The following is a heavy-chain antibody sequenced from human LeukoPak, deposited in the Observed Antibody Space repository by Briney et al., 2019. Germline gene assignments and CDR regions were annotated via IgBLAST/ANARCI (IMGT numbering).Heavy chain of an antibody. D-gene: IGHD3-10*01. J-gene: IGHJ3*02. Sequence: GGSLRLSCAASGLTFSDHYMDWVRQAPGKGLEWVDRTRNKANSCTTDYDASVKVRFTISSDDSKNSLYLQMNSLKTEDTAMYYCAGSPALYGSDSYSRGGFDIWGQGTMVTASA. CDR1: GLTFSDHY. V-gene: IGHV3-72*01. CDR2: TRNKANSCTT. CDR3: AGSPALYGSDSYSRGGFDI.